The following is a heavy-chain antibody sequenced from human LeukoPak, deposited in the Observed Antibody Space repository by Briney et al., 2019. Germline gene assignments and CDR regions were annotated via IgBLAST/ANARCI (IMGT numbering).Heavy chain of an antibody. J-gene: IGHJ4*02. CDR2: IYSGGST. Sequence: GGSLRLSCAASGITVSSNYMSWVRQAPGKGLEWVSVIYSGGSTYYADSVKGRFTISRDNSKNTLYLQMNSLRAEDTAVYYCARARDGYNSDYWGQGTLVTVSS. CDR3: ARARDGYNSDY. D-gene: IGHD5-24*01. V-gene: IGHV3-53*01. CDR1: GITVSSNY.